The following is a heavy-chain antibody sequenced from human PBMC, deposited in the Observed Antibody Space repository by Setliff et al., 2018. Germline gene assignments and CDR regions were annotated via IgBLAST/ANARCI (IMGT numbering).Heavy chain of an antibody. CDR3: AKDGNYDSSGYEPYFDY. J-gene: IGHJ4*02. CDR1: GFTFSSYG. D-gene: IGHD3-22*01. V-gene: IGHV3-33*06. Sequence: AGGSLRLSCAASGFTFSSYGMHWVRQAPGKGLEWVAVIWYDGSNKYYADSVKGRFAISRDNSKNTLYLQMNSLRAEDTAVYYCAKDGNYDSSGYEPYFDYWGQGTLVTVSS. CDR2: IWYDGSNK.